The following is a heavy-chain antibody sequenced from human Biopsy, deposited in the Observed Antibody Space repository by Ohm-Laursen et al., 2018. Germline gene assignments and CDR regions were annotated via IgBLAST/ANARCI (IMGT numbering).Heavy chain of an antibody. V-gene: IGHV3-21*01. CDR1: GFSVSSYD. D-gene: IGHD6-6*01. Sequence: SLRLSCAASGFSVSSYDMNWVRQAPGKGLEWISYISETSSHIYDADLVRGRFTVARGIAKNSLYLQLNSLRVEDTAVYYCARDSSRRAREGGMDVWGQGTTVTVSS. CDR3: ARDSSRRAREGGMDV. J-gene: IGHJ6*02. CDR2: ISETSSHI.